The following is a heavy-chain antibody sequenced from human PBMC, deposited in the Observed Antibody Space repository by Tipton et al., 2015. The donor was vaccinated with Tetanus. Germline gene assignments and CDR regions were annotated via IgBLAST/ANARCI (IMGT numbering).Heavy chain of an antibody. Sequence: VQSGAEVKKPGESLKISCKPSGYNFTIYWIGWVRQMPGKGLEWMGVINPTDYQTSYNPSFEGQVTISADRSINTAYLQRSSLQTSDTAMYFCARRRSAILSGSYHCCFDIWGRGALVTVSS. CDR3: ARRRSAILSGSYHCCFDI. V-gene: IGHV5-51*01. CDR1: GYNFTIYW. D-gene: IGHD3-9*01. J-gene: IGHJ2*01. CDR2: INPTDYQT.